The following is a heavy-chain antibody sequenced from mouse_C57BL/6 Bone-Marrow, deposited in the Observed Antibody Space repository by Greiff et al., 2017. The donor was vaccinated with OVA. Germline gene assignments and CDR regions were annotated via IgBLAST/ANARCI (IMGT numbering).Heavy chain of an antibody. Sequence: VQLKQSGAELVRPGASVKLSCTASGFNIKDDYMHWVKARPEQGLEWIGWIDPENGDTEYASKFQGKATITADTSSKTVYLHLSSLTSEDTAVYYCTTYRYWGQGTTLTVSS. V-gene: IGHV14-4*01. CDR3: TTYRY. CDR1: GFNIKDDY. J-gene: IGHJ2*01. CDR2: IDPENGDT.